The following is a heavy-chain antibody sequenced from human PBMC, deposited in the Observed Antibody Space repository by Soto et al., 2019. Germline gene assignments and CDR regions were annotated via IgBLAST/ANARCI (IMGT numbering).Heavy chain of an antibody. V-gene: IGHV1-3*01. J-gene: IGHJ4*02. CDR1: GYTFTSYA. D-gene: IGHD4-17*01. CDR2: INAGNGNT. CDR3: ARFLGLRPDYFAY. Sequence: ASVKVSCKASGYTFTSYAMHWVRQAPGQRLEWMGWINAGNGNTKYSQKFQGRVTITRDTSASTAYMELSSLRSEDTAVYYCARFLGLRPDYFAYWGQGTLVTVSS.